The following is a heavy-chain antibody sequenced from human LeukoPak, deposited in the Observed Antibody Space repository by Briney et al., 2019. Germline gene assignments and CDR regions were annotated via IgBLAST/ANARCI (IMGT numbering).Heavy chain of an antibody. J-gene: IGHJ4*02. CDR2: IKQDGSEK. CDR1: GFTFGKYW. D-gene: IGHD3-3*01. Sequence: GGSLRLSCVASGFTFGKYWMSWVRQAPGKGLEWVANIKQDGSEKNYVDSVKGRFTISRDNAKNSLYLQMNSLRAEDTAMYYCVRAVGGNDGRTFGYWAQGTLVTVSS. CDR3: VRAVGGNDGRTFGY. V-gene: IGHV3-7*01.